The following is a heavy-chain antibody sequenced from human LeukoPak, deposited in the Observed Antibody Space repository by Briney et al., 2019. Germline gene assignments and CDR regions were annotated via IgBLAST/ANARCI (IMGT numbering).Heavy chain of an antibody. CDR3: ARALHSGYEYDWFDP. CDR2: ISYRGRT. V-gene: IGHV4-59*11. CDR1: GGSISSLY. D-gene: IGHD5-12*01. Sequence: SETLSLTCTVSGGSISSLYWSWIRQPPGKGLEWIGYISYRGRTNYNPSLKSRVTISVDTSKNQFSLKLSSVTAADTAVYFCARALHSGYEYDWFDPWGQGILVTVSS. J-gene: IGHJ5*02.